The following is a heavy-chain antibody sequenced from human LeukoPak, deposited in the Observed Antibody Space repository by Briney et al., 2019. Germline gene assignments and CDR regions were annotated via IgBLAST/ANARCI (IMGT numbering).Heavy chain of an antibody. CDR1: GGSISSYY. Sequence: PSETLSLTCTVSGGSISSYYWSWIRQPPGKGLEWIGYIYYSGSTNYNPSLKSRVTISVDTSKNQFSLKLSSVTAADTAVYYCARHTVTVDAFDIWGQGTMVTVSS. CDR2: IYYSGST. D-gene: IGHD4-17*01. J-gene: IGHJ3*02. CDR3: ARHTVTVDAFDI. V-gene: IGHV4-59*08.